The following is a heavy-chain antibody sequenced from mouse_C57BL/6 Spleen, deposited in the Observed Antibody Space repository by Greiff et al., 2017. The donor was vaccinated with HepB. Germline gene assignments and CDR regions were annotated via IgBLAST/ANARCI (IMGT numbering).Heavy chain of an antibody. J-gene: IGHJ2*01. CDR3: AIRDGNYLYYFDY. Sequence: QVQLQQSGAELVKPGASVKISCKASGYAFSSYWMNWVKQRPGKGLEWIGQIYPGDGDTNYNGKFKGKATLTADKSSSTAYMQLSSLTSEDSAVYFCAIRDGNYLYYFDYWGQGTTLTVSS. CDR1: GYAFSSYW. V-gene: IGHV1-80*01. D-gene: IGHD2-1*01. CDR2: IYPGDGDT.